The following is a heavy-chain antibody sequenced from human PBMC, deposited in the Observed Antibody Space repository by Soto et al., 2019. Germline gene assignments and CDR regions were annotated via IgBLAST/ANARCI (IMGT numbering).Heavy chain of an antibody. CDR3: AKSNILTGYYDH. V-gene: IGHV3-9*01. CDR1: GFTFDDYA. CDR2: ISWNSGSI. J-gene: IGHJ4*02. D-gene: IGHD3-9*01. Sequence: GGSLRLSCAASGFTFDDYAMHWVRQAPGKGLEWVSGISWNSGSIGYADSVKGRFTISRDNAKNSLYLQMNSLRAEDTALYYCAKSNILTGYYDHWGQGTLVTV.